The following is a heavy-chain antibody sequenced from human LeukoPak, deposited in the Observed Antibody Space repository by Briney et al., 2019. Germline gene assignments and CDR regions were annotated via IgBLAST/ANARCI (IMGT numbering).Heavy chain of an antibody. CDR1: GFTFSNYA. CDR2: IRGSGGGT. V-gene: IGHV3-23*01. D-gene: IGHD4-17*01. J-gene: IGHJ3*01. Sequence: GGSLRLSCAASGFTFSNYAMTWVRLAPGKGLEWVSSIRGSGGGTSYADSVKGRFAMYRDNSRDTLYLQMNNLRAEDTAVYYCGRDPNGDYIGAFDFWGQGTLVTVSA. CDR3: GRDPNGDYIGAFDF.